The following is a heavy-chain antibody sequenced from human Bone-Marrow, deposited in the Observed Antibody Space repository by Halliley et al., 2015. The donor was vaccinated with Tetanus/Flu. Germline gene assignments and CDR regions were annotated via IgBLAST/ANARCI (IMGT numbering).Heavy chain of an antibody. J-gene: IGHJ5*02. CDR2: IIPYGNI. CDR1: GGSFGDSGYY. Sequence: TLSLTCAVYGGSFGDSGYYWNWCRQPPGKGLEWIGEIIPYGNINYNQSLQSRVTISVDTSKNQFSLKLSSVSAADTAVYYCATVKRDHLRLSELSFGAWGQGTLVTVSS. D-gene: IGHD3-16*02. V-gene: IGHV4-34*12. CDR3: ATVKRDHLRLSELSFGA.